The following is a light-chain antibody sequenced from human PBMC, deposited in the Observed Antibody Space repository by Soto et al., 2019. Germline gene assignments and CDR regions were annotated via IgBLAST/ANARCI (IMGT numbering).Light chain of an antibody. CDR2: EVS. CDR3: SSYAGSNNHVV. V-gene: IGLV2-8*01. J-gene: IGLJ2*01. Sequence: QSALTQPPSASGSPGQSVTISCTGTSNDVGGYDYVSWYQQHPGKAPNLMIYEVSTRPSGVPDRFSGSKSGNTASLTVSGLQAEDEADYYCSSYAGSNNHVVFGGGTKLTVL. CDR1: SNDVGGYDY.